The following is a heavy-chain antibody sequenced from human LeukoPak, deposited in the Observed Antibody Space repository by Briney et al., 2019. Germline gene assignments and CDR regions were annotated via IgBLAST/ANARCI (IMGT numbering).Heavy chain of an antibody. D-gene: IGHD3-3*01. CDR3: ARSQYDFWSGDFDSNWFDP. J-gene: IGHJ5*02. CDR2: IYTSGST. CDR1: GGSISSYY. Sequence: SETLSLTCTVSGGSISSYYWSWIRQPAGKGLEWIGRIYTSGSTNYNPSLKSRVTMSVDTSKNQFSLKLSSVTAADTAVYYCARSQYDFWSGDFDSNWFDPWGQGTPVTVSS. V-gene: IGHV4-4*07.